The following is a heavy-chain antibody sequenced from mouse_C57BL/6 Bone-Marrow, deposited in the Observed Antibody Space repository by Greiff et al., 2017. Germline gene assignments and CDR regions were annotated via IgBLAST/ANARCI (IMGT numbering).Heavy chain of an antibody. J-gene: IGHJ1*03. V-gene: IGHV1-81*01. CDR2: IYPRSGNT. D-gene: IGHD1-1*01. Sequence: VKLQESGAELARPGASVKLSCKASGYTFTSYGISWVKQRTGQGLEWIGEIYPRSGNTYYNEKFKGKATLTADKSSSTAYMELRSLTSEDSAVYFCARWVTTVVARYWYFDVWGTGTTVTVSS. CDR3: ARWVTTVVARYWYFDV. CDR1: GYTFTSYG.